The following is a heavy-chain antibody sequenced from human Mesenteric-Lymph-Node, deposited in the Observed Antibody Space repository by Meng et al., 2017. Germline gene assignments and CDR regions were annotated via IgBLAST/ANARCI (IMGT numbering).Heavy chain of an antibody. D-gene: IGHD2-8*02. CDR3: VRGCTGDCKGVDS. CDR1: GFTFTTYE. V-gene: IGHV3-48*03. Sequence: GESLKISCAASGFTFTTYEMNWVRQAPGKGLEWISCISGTSSSIYYADSVKGRFTIYRDNANNMAYLQMNYLRVEDTAVYYCVRGCTGDCKGVDSWGHGTLVTVSS. J-gene: IGHJ5*01. CDR2: ISGTSSSI.